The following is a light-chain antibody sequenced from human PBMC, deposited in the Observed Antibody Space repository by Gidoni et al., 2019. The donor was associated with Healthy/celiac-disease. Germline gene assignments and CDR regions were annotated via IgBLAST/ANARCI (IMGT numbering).Light chain of an antibody. CDR1: QSITSY. CDR3: QQSYSTPPT. CDR2: AAT. V-gene: IGKV1-39*01. J-gene: IGKJ1*01. Sequence: DIQMTQSPSSLSASVGDRVTIPCRESQSITSYLNWYQQKPGKAPKLLIYAATSLQSGVPSMFSGSGSGTDFTFTISSLQPEDFATYYCQQSYSTPPTFGQGTKVEIK.